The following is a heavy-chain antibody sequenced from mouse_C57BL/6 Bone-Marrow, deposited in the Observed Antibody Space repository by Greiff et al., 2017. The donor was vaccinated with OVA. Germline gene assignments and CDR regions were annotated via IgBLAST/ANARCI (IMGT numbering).Heavy chain of an antibody. Sequence: VHVKQSVAELVRPGASVKLSCTASGFNITNTYMHWVKQRPEQGLEWIGRIDPANGNTKYAPKFQGKATITADTSSNTAYLELSSLTSEDTAIYYCARKSNYVYYARDYWGQGTSGTVSS. CDR1: GFNITNTY. D-gene: IGHD2-5*01. J-gene: IGHJ4*01. V-gene: IGHV14-3*01. CDR2: IDPANGNT. CDR3: ARKSNYVYYARDY.